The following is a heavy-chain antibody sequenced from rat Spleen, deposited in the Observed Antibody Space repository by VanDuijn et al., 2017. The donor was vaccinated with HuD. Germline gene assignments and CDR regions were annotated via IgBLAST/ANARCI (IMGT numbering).Heavy chain of an antibody. Sequence: QVQLKESGPGLVQPSQTLSLTCTVSGFSLTGNNVHWVRQPPGKGLEWMGRMRYDGDTYYNSALKSRLSISRDTSKNQVFLKMNSLQTDGTAIYYCTREHNWGFDYWGQGVMVTVSS. J-gene: IGHJ2*01. CDR3: TREHNWGFDY. D-gene: IGHD5-1*01. CDR1: GFSLTGNN. CDR2: MRYDGDT. V-gene: IGHV2S30*01.